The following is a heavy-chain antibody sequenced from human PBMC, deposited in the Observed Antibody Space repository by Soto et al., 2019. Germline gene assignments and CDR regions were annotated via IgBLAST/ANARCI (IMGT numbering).Heavy chain of an antibody. D-gene: IGHD1-26*01. Sequence: QPGGSLRLSCAAPGFTFTSYDMNWVRQAPGRGLEWLSYISSSGDTKNYADSVQGRFTVSRDSAKNSLYLQMNSLRTEDTAVYYCVRGTIVGATFTSWGQGTLVTVSS. J-gene: IGHJ5*02. CDR1: GFTFTSYD. V-gene: IGHV3-48*03. CDR3: VRGTIVGATFTS. CDR2: ISSSGDTK.